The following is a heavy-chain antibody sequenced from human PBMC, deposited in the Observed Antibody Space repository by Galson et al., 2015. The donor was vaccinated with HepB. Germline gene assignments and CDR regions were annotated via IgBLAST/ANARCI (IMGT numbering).Heavy chain of an antibody. CDR2: IIPIFVTP. J-gene: IGHJ6*02. CDR1: GGPFNTYA. CDR3: ARAMFPGYCNGGSCYDYYYYGMDV. D-gene: IGHD2-15*01. Sequence: SVKVSCKASGGPFNTYAITWVRQAPGQGLEWMGGIIPIFVTPNYAQRFQGRVTITADESTSTAYMELSSLRSEDTAMYYCARAMFPGYCNGGSCYDYYYYGMDVWGQGTTVTVSS. V-gene: IGHV1-69*13.